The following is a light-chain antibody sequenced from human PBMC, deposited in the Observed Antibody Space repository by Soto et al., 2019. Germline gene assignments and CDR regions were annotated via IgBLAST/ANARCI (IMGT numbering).Light chain of an antibody. V-gene: IGLV1-40*01. CDR1: SSNFGAGYE. CDR2: NNL. J-gene: IGLJ1*01. Sequence: QAVLTQPPSVSGAPGQRVTISCTGSSSNFGAGYEVHWYKQLPGAAPTLVIFNNLNRPSGVPERFSGSKSGTSASLVISGLQAEDEADYSCQSFDSRQRVYVFGSVTKVTVL. CDR3: QSFDSRQRVYV.